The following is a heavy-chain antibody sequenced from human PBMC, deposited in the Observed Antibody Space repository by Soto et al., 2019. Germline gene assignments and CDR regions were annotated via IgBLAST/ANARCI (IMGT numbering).Heavy chain of an antibody. D-gene: IGHD6-13*01. CDR2: ISSNSAYI. Sequence: GGSLRLSCSASGVPFRSFTMNWVRQAPGKGLEWVSTISSNSAYIYYTDALRGRFTISRDNAKNSLHLQMNSLRAEDTAVYYCTRDASRDSSARGWFDPWGPGTLVSVSS. V-gene: IGHV3-21*01. CDR3: TRDASRDSSARGWFDP. J-gene: IGHJ5*02. CDR1: GVPFRSFT.